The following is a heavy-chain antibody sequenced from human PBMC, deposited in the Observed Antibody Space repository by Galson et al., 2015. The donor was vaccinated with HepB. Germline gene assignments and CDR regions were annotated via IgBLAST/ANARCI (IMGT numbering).Heavy chain of an antibody. D-gene: IGHD2-2*02. CDR2: ISSSSSYI. J-gene: IGHJ1*01. CDR1: GFTFSSYS. Sequence: SLRLSCAASGFTFSSYSMNWVRQAPGKGLEWVSSISSSSSYIYYADSVKGRFTISRDNAKNSLYLQMNSLRAEDTAAYYCARGAPVPAAISYFQHWGQGTLVTVSS. CDR3: ARGAPVPAAISYFQH. V-gene: IGHV3-21*01.